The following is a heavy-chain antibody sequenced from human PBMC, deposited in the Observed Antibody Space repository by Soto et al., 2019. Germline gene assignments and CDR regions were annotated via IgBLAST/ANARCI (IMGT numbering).Heavy chain of an antibody. CDR3: ATMNGYFEY. D-gene: IGHD3-22*01. J-gene: IGHJ4*02. CDR2: ITATGDRT. Sequence: GGSLRLSCADSGFRFSSYSMSWVRQTPGKGLEWVAAITATGDRTYYADSVTGRFTISRDNSKKTHYLQMTSLRAEDTAMYYCATMNGYFEYWGQGTPVTVLL. V-gene: IGHV3-23*01. CDR1: GFRFSSYS.